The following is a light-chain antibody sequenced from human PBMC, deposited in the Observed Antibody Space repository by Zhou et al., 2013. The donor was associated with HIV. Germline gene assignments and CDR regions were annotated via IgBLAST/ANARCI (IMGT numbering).Light chain of an antibody. V-gene: IGKV3-20*01. CDR2: GAS. J-gene: IGKJ4*01. CDR3: QQYISSPLT. CDR1: QSVSREY. Sequence: DIKLTQSPGTLSLSPGERATLSCRASQSVSREYLAWYQQKPGQAPRLLIYGASTRATGVPDRFSGSGSGTDFTLTISRLEPEDFAVYYCQQYISSPLTFGGGTKVEIK.